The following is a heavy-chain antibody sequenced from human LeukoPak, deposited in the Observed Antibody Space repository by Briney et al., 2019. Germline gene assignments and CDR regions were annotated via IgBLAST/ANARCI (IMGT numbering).Heavy chain of an antibody. Sequence: PSETLSLTCAVYGGSFSGYYWSWIRQPPGKGLEWIGEINHSGSTNYNPSLKSRVTISVDTSKNQFSLKLSSVTAADTAVYYCARRASGSYSFWGQGTLVTVSS. CDR3: ARRASGSYSF. J-gene: IGHJ4*02. D-gene: IGHD1-26*01. CDR1: GGSFSGYY. V-gene: IGHV4-34*01. CDR2: INHSGST.